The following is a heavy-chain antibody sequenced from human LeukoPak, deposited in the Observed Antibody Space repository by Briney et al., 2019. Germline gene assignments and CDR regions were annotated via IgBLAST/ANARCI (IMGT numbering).Heavy chain of an antibody. V-gene: IGHV4-31*03. CDR1: GGSISSDGYY. CDR2: IYYSGST. Sequence: SQTLSLTCTVSGGSISSDGYYWSWIRQHPGKGLEWIGYIYYSGSTYYNPSLKSRVTISVDTSKNQFSLKLSSVTAADTAVYYCARAPERLSFCWFDPWGQGTLVTVSS. CDR3: ARAPERLSFCWFDP. J-gene: IGHJ5*02. D-gene: IGHD5-12*01.